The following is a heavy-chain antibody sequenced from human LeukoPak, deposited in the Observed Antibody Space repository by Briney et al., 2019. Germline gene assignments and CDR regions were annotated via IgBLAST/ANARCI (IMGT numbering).Heavy chain of an antibody. CDR1: GFTFSRYS. J-gene: IGHJ5*02. Sequence: GGSLRLSCAASGFTFSRYSMNWVRQAPGKGLEWVSYISSSSRTIHYADSVKGRFTISRDNAKNSLYLQMNSLRSEDTAVYYCAREKIGYYDASGRGWFDAWGQGTLVTVSS. CDR3: AREKIGYYDASGRGWFDA. D-gene: IGHD3-22*01. V-gene: IGHV3-48*01. CDR2: ISSSSRTI.